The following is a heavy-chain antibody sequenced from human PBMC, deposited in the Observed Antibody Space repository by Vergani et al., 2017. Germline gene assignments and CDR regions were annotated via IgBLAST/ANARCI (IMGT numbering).Heavy chain of an antibody. D-gene: IGHD3/OR15-3a*01. Sequence: QVHLVQSGSELRKPGASVNVSCKSSGYIFRSYAIHWVRQAPGQGLEYMGWINTNTGKPTSAQGFTGRFVFSLDTSVTTAYLQINSLKPEDTAQYYCARGETRTDWFDPWGQGTLVTVSS. J-gene: IGHJ5*02. V-gene: IGHV7-4-1*02. CDR1: GYIFRSYA. CDR3: ARGETRTDWFDP. CDR2: INTNTGKP.